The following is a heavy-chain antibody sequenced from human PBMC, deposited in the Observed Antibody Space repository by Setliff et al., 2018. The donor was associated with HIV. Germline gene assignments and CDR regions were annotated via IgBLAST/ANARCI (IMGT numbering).Heavy chain of an antibody. D-gene: IGHD3-3*01. CDR2: FYYDGSE. CDR1: GGSIGFGGHY. CDR3: VTSDVGGASPFDY. Sequence: PSETLSLTCSVYGGSIGFGGHYWGWIRQRPGKGLEWIGYFYYDGSEFYTPSLKSRVSISRDTSKNQFSLRLTSVTAADTALYFCVTSDVGGASPFDYWGQGTLVTVSS. J-gene: IGHJ4*02. V-gene: IGHV4-31*02.